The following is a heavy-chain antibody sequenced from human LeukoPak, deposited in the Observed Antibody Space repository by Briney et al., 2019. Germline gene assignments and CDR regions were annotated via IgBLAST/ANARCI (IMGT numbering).Heavy chain of an antibody. Sequence: PGGSLRLSCAASGFTFSTYTMNWVRQAPGKGLEWVSSISSSSNYIYYADSVKGRFTLSRDNAKNSLYLQMNSLRAEDTAVYYCGRDDTALFPFDYWGQGTLVTVSS. CDR3: GRDDTALFPFDY. D-gene: IGHD3-10*01. J-gene: IGHJ4*02. CDR2: ISSSSNYI. V-gene: IGHV3-21*01. CDR1: GFTFSTYT.